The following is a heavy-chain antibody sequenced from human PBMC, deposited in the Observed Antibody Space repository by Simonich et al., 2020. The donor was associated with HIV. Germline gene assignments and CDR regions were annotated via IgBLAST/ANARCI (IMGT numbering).Heavy chain of an antibody. Sequence: QVQLLQSGAEVKKPGASVKVSCKSSGSTTISYVISWGQQAPGQGREWMGWISAYNGNTNYAKKLQGRVTMTMDTSTNMVYMDLSSLRSEDTAVYYCARDGAVAGQNSEGYFDHWGQGTLVTVSS. D-gene: IGHD6-19*01. CDR1: GSTTISYV. CDR2: ISAYNGNT. CDR3: ARDGAVAGQNSEGYFDH. J-gene: IGHJ4*02. V-gene: IGHV1-18*01.